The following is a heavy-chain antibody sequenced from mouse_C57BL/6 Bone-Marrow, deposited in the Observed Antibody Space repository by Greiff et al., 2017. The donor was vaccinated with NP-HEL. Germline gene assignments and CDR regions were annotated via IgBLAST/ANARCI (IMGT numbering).Heavy chain of an antibody. CDR3: ARSTVATRGYYFDY. Sequence: VKLVESGPELVKPGASVKISCKASGYTFTDYYINWVKQRPGQGLEWIGWIFPGSGSTYYNEKFKGKATLTVDKSSSTAYMLLNSLTSEDSAVYFCARSTVATRGYYFDYWGQGTTLTVSS. V-gene: IGHV1-75*01. J-gene: IGHJ2*01. D-gene: IGHD1-1*01. CDR1: GYTFTDYY. CDR2: IFPGSGST.